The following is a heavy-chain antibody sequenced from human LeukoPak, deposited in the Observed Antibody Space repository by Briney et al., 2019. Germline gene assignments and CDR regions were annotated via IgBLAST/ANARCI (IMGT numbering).Heavy chain of an antibody. V-gene: IGHV1-18*01. J-gene: IGHJ4*02. CDR1: GYTFISYG. CDR3: ARQGYSGHSQGAADY. Sequence: GASVKVSCKASGYTFISYGFNWVRPAPGQGLEWMGWMGDYNGNTNYAQKLQGRATMTTDTSTSTAYMELRSLRSDDTAVYYCARQGYSGHSQGAADYWGQGTLVTVSS. CDR2: MGDYNGNT. D-gene: IGHD4-23*01.